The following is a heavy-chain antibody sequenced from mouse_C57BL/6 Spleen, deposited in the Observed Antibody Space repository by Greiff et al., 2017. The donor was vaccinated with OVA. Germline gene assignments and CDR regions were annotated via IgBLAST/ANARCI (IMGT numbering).Heavy chain of an antibody. J-gene: IGHJ1*03. CDR1: GYTFTDYE. CDR2: MDPETGGT. D-gene: IGHD1-1*01. Sequence: VQLQQSGAELVRPGASVTLSCKASGYTFTDYEMHWVKQTPVHGLEWIGAMDPETGGTAYNQKFKGKAILTADKSSSTAYMELRSLTSEDSAVYYCTREKSITTVVARYFDVWGTGTTVTVSS. CDR3: TREKSITTVVARYFDV. V-gene: IGHV1-15*01.